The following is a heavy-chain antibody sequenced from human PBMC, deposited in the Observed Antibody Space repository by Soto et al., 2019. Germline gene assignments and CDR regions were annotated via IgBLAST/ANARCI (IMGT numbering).Heavy chain of an antibody. CDR3: ARDPSYYDSSGYYPNFDY. CDR1: GYTFTSYS. CDR2: IIPIPGIA. V-gene: IGHV1-69*04. D-gene: IGHD3-22*01. J-gene: IGHJ4*02. Sequence: SVKVSCKASGYTFTSYSISWVRQAPGQGLEWMGRIIPIPGIANYAQKFQGRVTITADKSTSTAYMELSSLRSEDTAVYYCARDPSYYDSSGYYPNFDYWGQGTLVTVSS.